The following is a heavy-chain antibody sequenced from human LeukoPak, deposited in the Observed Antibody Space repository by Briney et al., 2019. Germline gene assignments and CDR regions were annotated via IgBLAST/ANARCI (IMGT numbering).Heavy chain of an antibody. J-gene: IGHJ4*02. Sequence: PGGSLTLSCAASGFNFSGFAMIWARQAPGGGLEWVAYITTRSTTTLYADSVKGRFTVSRDNAKNSLYLQLSSLRAEDTAVYYCARGTGDYWGQGTLVAVSS. CDR2: ITTRSTTT. CDR1: GFNFSGFA. V-gene: IGHV3-48*01. CDR3: ARGTGDY.